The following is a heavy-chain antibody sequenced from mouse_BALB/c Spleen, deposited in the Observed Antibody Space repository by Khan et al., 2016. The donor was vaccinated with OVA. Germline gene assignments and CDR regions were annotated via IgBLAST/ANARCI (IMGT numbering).Heavy chain of an antibody. D-gene: IGHD1-1*01. V-gene: IGHV1-20*02. CDR3: ERKNCSDFDY. Sequence: VQLQQSGPELVKPGASVKISCKASGYSFTGYFMNWVMQSHGKSLEWIGRINPHIGETFYNQKFKGKATLTVDESSSTAHIVLRSLSSEDSAVYYGERKNCSDFDYWGQGTTLTVSS. CDR1: GYSFTGYF. J-gene: IGHJ2*01. CDR2: INPHIGET.